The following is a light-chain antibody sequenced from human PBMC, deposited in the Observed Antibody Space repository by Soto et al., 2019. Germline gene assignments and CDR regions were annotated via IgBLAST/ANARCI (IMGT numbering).Light chain of an antibody. CDR2: AAS. J-gene: IGKJ2*01. CDR1: QSISSY. Sequence: DIQMTQSPSSLSASVGDRVTITCRASQSISSYLNWYQHKPEKAPRLLIYAASSLQSGVPSRFSGSGSGTDFTLTISSLQPEDSAAYYCQQSYSTPVDFGQGTKLEIK. V-gene: IGKV1-39*01. CDR3: QQSYSTPVD.